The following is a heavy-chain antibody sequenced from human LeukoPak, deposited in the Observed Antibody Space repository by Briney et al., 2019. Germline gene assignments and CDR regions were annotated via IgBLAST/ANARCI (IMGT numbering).Heavy chain of an antibody. CDR3: AKDYCSSTSCTIFDY. Sequence: GGSLRLSCAASGFTFSSYAMSWVRQAPGKGLEWVSAISGSGGSTYCADSVKGRFTISRDNSKNTLYLQMNSLRAEDTAVYYCAKDYCSSTSCTIFDYWGQGTLVTVSS. D-gene: IGHD2-2*01. CDR2: ISGSGGST. V-gene: IGHV3-23*01. CDR1: GFTFSSYA. J-gene: IGHJ4*02.